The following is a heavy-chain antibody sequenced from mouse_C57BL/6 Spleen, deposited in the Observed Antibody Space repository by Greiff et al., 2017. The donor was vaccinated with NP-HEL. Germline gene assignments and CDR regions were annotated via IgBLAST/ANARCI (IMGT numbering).Heavy chain of an antibody. V-gene: IGHV5-17*01. D-gene: IGHD4-1*01. CDR3: ARNWVHWYFDV. J-gene: IGHJ1*03. CDR1: GFTFSDYG. CDR2: ISSGSSTI. Sequence: EVKLMESGGGLVKPGGSLKLSCAASGFTFSDYGMHWVRQAPEKGLEWVAYISSGSSTIYYADTVKGRFTISRDNAKNTLFLQMTSLRSEDTAMYYCARNWVHWYFDVWGTGTTVTVSS.